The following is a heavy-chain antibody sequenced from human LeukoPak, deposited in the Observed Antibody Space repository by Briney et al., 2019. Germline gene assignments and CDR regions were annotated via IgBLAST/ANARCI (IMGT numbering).Heavy chain of an antibody. CDR3: ARGYCSSTSCYFGY. CDR2: IYYSGST. D-gene: IGHD2-2*01. J-gene: IGHJ4*02. CDR1: GGSISSSSCY. Sequence: SETLSLTCTVSGGSISSSSCYWGWIRQPPGKGLEWIGSIYYSGSTYYNPSLKSRVTISVDTSKNQFSLKLSSVTAADTAVYYCARGYCSSTSCYFGYWGQGTLVTVSS. V-gene: IGHV4-39*01.